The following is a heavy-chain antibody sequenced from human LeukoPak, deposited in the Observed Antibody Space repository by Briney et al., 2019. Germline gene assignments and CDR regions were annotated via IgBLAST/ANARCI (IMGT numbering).Heavy chain of an antibody. D-gene: IGHD6-19*01. CDR1: AFIFSGHW. J-gene: IGHJ4*02. Sequence: GGSLRLSCEGSAFIFSGHWMNWVRQTPGKGLEWVASIKEDGSERQYVDSVKGRFSISRDNTKGSLFLQLNSLRAEDTAVYYCARDWGISSSDWHGGDYWGQGTLVTVSS. CDR3: ARDWGISSSDWHGGDY. V-gene: IGHV3-7*03. CDR2: IKEDGSER.